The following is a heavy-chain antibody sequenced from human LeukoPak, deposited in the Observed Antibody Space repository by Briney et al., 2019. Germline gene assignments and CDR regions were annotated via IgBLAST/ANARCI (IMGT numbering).Heavy chain of an antibody. CDR3: ARTTYYYDSSGFIPPSLSYAY. D-gene: IGHD3-22*01. CDR2: VYYSGSI. Sequence: GSLRLSCAASGFTFSSYTMSWVRQPPGKGLEWIGSVYYSGSIHYNPSLKSRVTISSDTSKNQFFLKLSSVTAADTAVYYCARTTYYYDSSGFIPPSLSYAYWGQGTLVTVSS. V-gene: IGHV4-38-2*01. CDR1: GFTFSSYT. J-gene: IGHJ4*02.